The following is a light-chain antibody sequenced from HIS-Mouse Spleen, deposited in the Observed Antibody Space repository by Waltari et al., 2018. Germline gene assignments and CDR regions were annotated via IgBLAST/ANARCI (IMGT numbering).Light chain of an antibody. J-gene: IGKJ4*01. Sequence: DVVMTQSPLSLPVTLGQPASISCRSSQSLVHSDGNTYLNWFQQRPGQSPRRLIYKVSNRDSGVPDRFSGSGSGTDFTLKISRVEAEDVGVYYCMQGTHWTRTFGGGTKVEIK. V-gene: IGKV2-30*02. CDR3: MQGTHWTRT. CDR1: QSLVHSDGNTY. CDR2: KVS.